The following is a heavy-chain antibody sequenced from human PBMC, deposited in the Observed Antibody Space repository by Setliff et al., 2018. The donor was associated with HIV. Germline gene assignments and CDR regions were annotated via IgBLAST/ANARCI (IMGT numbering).Heavy chain of an antibody. D-gene: IGHD3-22*01. Sequence: SETLSLTCTVSGGYITTYYWSWIRQPPGKGLEWIGYIYYSGSTNYNPSLKSRVTISVDTSKNQFSLKLSSVTAADTAVYYCARLHCYDRSGLTVGAFDIWGQGTMVTVSS. CDR1: GGYITTYY. V-gene: IGHV4-59*08. CDR2: IYYSGST. CDR3: ARLHCYDRSGLTVGAFDI. J-gene: IGHJ3*02.